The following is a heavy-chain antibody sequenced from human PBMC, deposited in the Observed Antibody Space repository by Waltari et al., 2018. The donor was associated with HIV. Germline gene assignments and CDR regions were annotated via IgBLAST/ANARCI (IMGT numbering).Heavy chain of an antibody. Sequence: QMQLQVSGPGLVKPLETLSLTCKVSGGPIKSSRYYWGWVRRHPGKGREWIGSIFYSGQKHYNSDPKSRITLSGNTTKYLVFLSLPAVAAADKYDYYYTRRFDYDEDSEYEVRSFDIWGQGTTVIVSS. J-gene: IGHJ3*02. CDR1: GGPIKSSRYY. CDR2: IFYSGQK. V-gene: IGHV4-39*01. CDR3: TRRFDYDEDSEYEVRSFDI. D-gene: IGHD3-16*01.